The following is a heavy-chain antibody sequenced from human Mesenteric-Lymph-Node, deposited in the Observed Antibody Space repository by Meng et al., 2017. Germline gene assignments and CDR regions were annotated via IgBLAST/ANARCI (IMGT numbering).Heavy chain of an antibody. D-gene: IGHD2-2*01. CDR2: IIPILGIA. J-gene: IGHJ6*02. Sequence: SVKVSCKASGGTFSSYTISWVRQAPGQGLEWMGRIIPILGIANYAQKFQGRVMITADKSTSTAYMELSSLRSEDTAVYYCARAPRTYCSSTSCLYYYYGMDVWGQGTTVTVSS. CDR3: ARAPRTYCSSTSCLYYYYGMDV. V-gene: IGHV1-69*02. CDR1: GGTFSSYT.